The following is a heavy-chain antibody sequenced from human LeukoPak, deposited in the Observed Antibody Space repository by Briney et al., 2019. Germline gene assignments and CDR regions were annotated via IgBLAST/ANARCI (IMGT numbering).Heavy chain of an antibody. J-gene: IGHJ4*02. CDR3: ARKRGNSAFDY. D-gene: IGHD4-23*01. Sequence: PGGSLRLSCAASGFTFDDYAMHWVRQAPGKGLEWVSVISLNSGTIAYADSVKGRFTISRDNAKKSLYLQMNSLRAEDTALYYCARKRGNSAFDYWGQGTLVTVSS. CDR1: GFTFDDYA. CDR2: ISLNSGTI. V-gene: IGHV3-9*01.